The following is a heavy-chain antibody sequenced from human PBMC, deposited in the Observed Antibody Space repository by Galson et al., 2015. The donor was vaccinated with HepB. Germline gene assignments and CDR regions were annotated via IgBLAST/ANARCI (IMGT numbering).Heavy chain of an antibody. CDR1: GGTFSRYA. J-gene: IGHJ3*02. Sequence: SVKVSCKASGGTFSRYAISWVRQAPGQGLEWMGRIIPILGIANYAQKFQGRVTITADKSTSTAYMELSSLRSEDTAVYYCARGGRSDAFDIWGQGTMVTVSS. V-gene: IGHV1-69*04. D-gene: IGHD3-16*01. CDR2: IIPILGIA. CDR3: ARGGRSDAFDI.